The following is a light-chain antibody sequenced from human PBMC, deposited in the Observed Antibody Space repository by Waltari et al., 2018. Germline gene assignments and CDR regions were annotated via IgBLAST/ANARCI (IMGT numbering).Light chain of an antibody. Sequence: NVLTQSPATLSLSPGERATLSCRASHSVGSHLAWYQQKPGQAPRLLIYDASNRATGIPARFSGSGSETDFTLTISGVEPEDFAVYYCQQRSNWPGTFGPGTKVDIK. CDR1: HSVGSH. CDR2: DAS. J-gene: IGKJ3*01. CDR3: QQRSNWPGT. V-gene: IGKV3-11*01.